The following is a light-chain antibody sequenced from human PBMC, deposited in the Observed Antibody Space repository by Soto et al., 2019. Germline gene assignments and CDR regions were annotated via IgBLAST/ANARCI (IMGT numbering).Light chain of an antibody. CDR3: SSYISSFSHV. Sequence: HSALTQPASVSGSPGQSITISCTGTSSDVGNYNYVSWYQQHPGKAPKLMIFEVSDRPSGVSNRFSGSKSGNTASLTISGLQAEDEADYYCSSYISSFSHVFGTGTKLTVL. V-gene: IGLV2-14*01. CDR1: SSDVGNYNY. CDR2: EVS. J-gene: IGLJ1*01.